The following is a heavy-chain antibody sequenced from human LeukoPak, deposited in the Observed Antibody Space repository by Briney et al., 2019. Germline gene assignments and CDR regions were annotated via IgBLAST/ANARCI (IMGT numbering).Heavy chain of an antibody. CDR2: INPSGGST. CDR1: GYTLTELS. V-gene: IGHV1-46*01. J-gene: IGHJ4*02. Sequence: ASVKVSCKVSGYTLTELSMHWVRQAPGQGLEWMGIINPSGGSTSYAQKFQGRVTMTRDTSTSTVYMELSSLRSEDTAVYYCAREPPMATITGFDYWGQGTLVTVSS. CDR3: AREPPMATITGFDY. D-gene: IGHD5-24*01.